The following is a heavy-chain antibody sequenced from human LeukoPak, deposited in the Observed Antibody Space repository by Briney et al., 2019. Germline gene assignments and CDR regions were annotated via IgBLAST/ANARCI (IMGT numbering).Heavy chain of an antibody. J-gene: IGHJ4*02. D-gene: IGHD6-19*01. CDR1: GGSFSGYY. CDR3: ARGIAVAGRFY. V-gene: IGHV4-34*01. Sequence: SETLSLTCAVYGGSFSGYYWSWIRQPPGKGLEWIGEINHSGSTNYNPSLKSRVTISVDTSKNQFSLKLSSVTAADTAVYYCARGIAVAGRFYWGQGTLVTVSS. CDR2: INHSGST.